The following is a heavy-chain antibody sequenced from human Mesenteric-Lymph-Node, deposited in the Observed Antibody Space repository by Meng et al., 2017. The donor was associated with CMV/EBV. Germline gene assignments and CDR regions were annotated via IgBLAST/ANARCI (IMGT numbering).Heavy chain of an antibody. V-gene: IGHV2-5*02. CDR2: IYWDDDK. Sequence: FFGFSFSTSGVAVAWIRQPPGKALEWLALIYWDDDKRYSPSLKNRLTITEDTSKNQVVLTMTNMDPVDTATYYCARRLRSSNWYYFDYWGQGTLVTVSS. J-gene: IGHJ4*02. D-gene: IGHD6-13*01. CDR1: GFSFSTSGVA. CDR3: ARRLRSSNWYYFDY.